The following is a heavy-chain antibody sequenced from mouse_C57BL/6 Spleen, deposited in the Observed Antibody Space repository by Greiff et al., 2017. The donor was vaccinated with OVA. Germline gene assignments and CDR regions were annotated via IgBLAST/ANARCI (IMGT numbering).Heavy chain of an antibody. Sequence: QVQLQQSGAELVRPGTSVKVSCKASGYAFTNYLIEWVKQRPGQSLEWIGVINPGSGGTNYNEKFKGKATLTADKSSSTAYMQLSSLTSEDSAVYFCARAGKNGSSHYFDYWGQGTTLTVSS. V-gene: IGHV1-54*01. CDR1: GYAFTNYL. J-gene: IGHJ2*01. D-gene: IGHD1-1*01. CDR3: ARAGKNGSSHYFDY. CDR2: INPGSGGT.